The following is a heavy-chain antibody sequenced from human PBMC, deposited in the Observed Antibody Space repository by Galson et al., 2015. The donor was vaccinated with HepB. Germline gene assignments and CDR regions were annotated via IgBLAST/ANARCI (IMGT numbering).Heavy chain of an antibody. V-gene: IGHV4-59*01. J-gene: IGHJ4*02. Sequence: ETLSLTCSVSGGSISSFYWSWIRQPPGKGLEWIGYIYSSGTTTYNPSLKSRVTISLDTSKNQFSLKVRSVTAADTAIYYCARGTRQLEPYFDYWGQGTLVTVSS. CDR2: IYSSGTT. D-gene: IGHD1-1*01. CDR3: ARGTRQLEPYFDY. CDR1: GGSISSFY.